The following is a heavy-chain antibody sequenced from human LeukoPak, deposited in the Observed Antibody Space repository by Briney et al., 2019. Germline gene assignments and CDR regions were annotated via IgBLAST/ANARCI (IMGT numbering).Heavy chain of an antibody. J-gene: IGHJ4*02. CDR1: GFTFSDYY. D-gene: IGHD3-22*01. V-gene: IGHV3-11*01. CDR2: ISSSGSTI. Sequence: GGSLRLSCAASGFTFSDYYMSWIRQAPGKGLEWVSYISSSGSTIYYADSVKGRFTISRDNAKNSLYLQMNSLRAEDTAVYYCASRFLPLYDSSGNGVTYIDYWGQGTLVTVSS. CDR3: ASRFLPLYDSSGNGVTYIDY.